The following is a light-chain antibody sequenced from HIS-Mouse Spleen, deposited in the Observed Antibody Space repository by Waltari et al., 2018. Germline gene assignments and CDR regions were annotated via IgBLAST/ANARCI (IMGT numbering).Light chain of an antibody. CDR2: DDS. Sequence: SYVLTQPPSVSVAPGKTARITCGGNNIGSKSVHWYQQKPGQAPVLVVCDDSERPSGVPERYSGSNSGNTATLTISRVEAGDEADYYCQVWDSSSDHVVFGGGTKLTVL. CDR3: QVWDSSSDHVV. V-gene: IGLV3-21*03. J-gene: IGLJ2*01. CDR1: NIGSKS.